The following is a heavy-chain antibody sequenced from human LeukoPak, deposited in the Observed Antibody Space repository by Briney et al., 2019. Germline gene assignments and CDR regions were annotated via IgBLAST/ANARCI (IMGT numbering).Heavy chain of an antibody. CDR1: GFTFDDYA. D-gene: IGHD1-26*01. V-gene: IGHV3-9*01. CDR2: ISWNSGSI. CDR3: AKLWRGSYPRYFDY. Sequence: GGSLRLSCAASGFTFDDYAMHWVRQAPGKGLEWVSGISWNSGSIGYADSVKGRFTISRDNSKSTLYLQMNSLSAEDSAIYYCAKLWRGSYPRYFDYWGQGALVTVSS. J-gene: IGHJ4*02.